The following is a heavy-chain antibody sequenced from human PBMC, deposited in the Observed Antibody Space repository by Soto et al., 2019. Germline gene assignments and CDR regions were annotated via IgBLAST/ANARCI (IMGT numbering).Heavy chain of an antibody. CDR2: INHSGST. Sequence: QVQLQQWGAGLLKPSETLSLTCAVYGGSFSGYYWSWIRQPPGQGLEWIGEINHSGSTNYKPSLKSRVTISVDTSKNQFSLNLSSVTAADTAVYYCARDCSSTSCYGFDYYGMDVWGQGTTVTVSS. D-gene: IGHD2-2*01. J-gene: IGHJ6*02. CDR1: GGSFSGYY. V-gene: IGHV4-34*01. CDR3: ARDCSSTSCYGFDYYGMDV.